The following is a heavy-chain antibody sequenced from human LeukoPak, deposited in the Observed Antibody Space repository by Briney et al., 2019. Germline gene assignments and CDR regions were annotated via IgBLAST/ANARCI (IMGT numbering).Heavy chain of an antibody. CDR2: IKSKTDGGTT. CDR3: TTGGDTAMVTTGVDY. Sequence: GGSLRLSCAASGFTFSNAWMSWVHQAPGKGLEWVGRIKSKTDGGTTDYAAPVKGRFTISRDDSKNTLYLQMNSLKTEDTAVYYCTTGGDTAMVTTGVDYWGQGTLVTVSS. J-gene: IGHJ4*02. CDR1: GFTFSNAW. D-gene: IGHD5-18*01. V-gene: IGHV3-15*01.